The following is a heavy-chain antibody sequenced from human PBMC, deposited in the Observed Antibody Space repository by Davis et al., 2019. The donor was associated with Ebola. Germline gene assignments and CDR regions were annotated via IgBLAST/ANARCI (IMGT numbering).Heavy chain of an antibody. D-gene: IGHD1-26*01. CDR2: INHSGST. Sequence: MPSETLSLTCTVSGGSISSSSYYWGWIRQPPGKGLEWIGEINHSGSTNYNPSLKSRVTISVDTSKNQFSLKLSSVTAADTAVYYCARVVGSYYYGMDVWGQGTTVTVSS. CDR1: GGSISSSSYY. V-gene: IGHV4-39*07. J-gene: IGHJ6*02. CDR3: ARVVGSYYYGMDV.